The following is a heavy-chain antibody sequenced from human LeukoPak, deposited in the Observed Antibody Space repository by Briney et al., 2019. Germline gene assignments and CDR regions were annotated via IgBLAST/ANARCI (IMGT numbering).Heavy chain of an antibody. CDR2: IYHSGST. J-gene: IGHJ5*02. D-gene: IGHD2-2*01. Sequence: KPSQTLSLTCAVSGGSISSGGYSWSWIRQPPGKGLEWIGYIYHSGSTYYNPSLKSRVTISVDRSKNQFSLKLSSVTAADTAVYYCARATWGGKLYCSSTSCYGSWFDPWGQGTLVTVSS. CDR1: GGSISSGGYS. V-gene: IGHV4-30-2*01. CDR3: ARATWGGKLYCSSTSCYGSWFDP.